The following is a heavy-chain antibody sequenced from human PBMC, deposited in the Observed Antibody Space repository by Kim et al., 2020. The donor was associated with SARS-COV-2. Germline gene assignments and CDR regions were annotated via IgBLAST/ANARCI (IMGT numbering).Heavy chain of an antibody. Sequence: GGSLRLSCAASGFTFSDYYMSWIRQAPGKGLEWISYISSSSGYTNYADSVKGRFTISRDNAKNSLYLQMNSLRAEDTAVYYCARVPRGSGTYWWGQGTLVTVSA. J-gene: IGHJ4*02. D-gene: IGHD1-26*01. CDR1: GFTFSDYY. V-gene: IGHV3-11*06. CDR3: ARVPRGSGTYW. CDR2: ISSSSGYT.